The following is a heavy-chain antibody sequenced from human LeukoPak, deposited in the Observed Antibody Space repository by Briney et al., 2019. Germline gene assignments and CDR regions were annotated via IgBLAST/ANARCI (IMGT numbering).Heavy chain of an antibody. CDR1: GDTFSSYA. J-gene: IGHJ4*02. CDR2: IIPIFGTA. D-gene: IGHD6-13*01. Sequence: WASVKVSCKASGDTFSSYAISWVRQAPGQGLEWMGGIIPIFGTANYAQKSQGRVTITADKSTSTAYMELSSLRSEDTAVYYCARVIAAAGTRTFDYWGQGTLVTVSS. CDR3: ARVIAAAGTRTFDY. V-gene: IGHV1-69*06.